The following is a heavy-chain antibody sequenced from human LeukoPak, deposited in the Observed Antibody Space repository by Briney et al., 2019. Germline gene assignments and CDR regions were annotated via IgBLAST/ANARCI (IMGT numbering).Heavy chain of an antibody. V-gene: IGHV1-18*01. CDR3: ARGFWTLQHGSFLSPWYFDL. CDR1: GYTFTSYG. CDR2: ISAYNGNT. D-gene: IGHD2/OR15-2a*01. J-gene: IGHJ2*01. Sequence: ASVKVSCKASGYTFTSYGISWLRQAPGQGLEWMGWISAYNGNTNYAQKLQGRVTMTTDTSTSTAYMELRSLRSDDTAVYYCARGFWTLQHGSFLSPWYFDLWGRGTLVTVSS.